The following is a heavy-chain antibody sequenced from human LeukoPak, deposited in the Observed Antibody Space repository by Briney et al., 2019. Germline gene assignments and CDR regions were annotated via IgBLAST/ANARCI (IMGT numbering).Heavy chain of an antibody. CDR2: INHSGST. CDR1: GGSFSGYY. V-gene: IGHV4-34*01. Sequence: SETLSLTCAVYGGSFSGYYWSWIRQPPGKGLEWIGEINHSGSTNYNPSLKSRVTISVDTSKNQFSLKLSSVTAADTAVYYCASGWLGYSYSPLDYWGQGTLVTVSS. CDR3: ASGWLGYSYSPLDY. D-gene: IGHD5-18*01. J-gene: IGHJ4*02.